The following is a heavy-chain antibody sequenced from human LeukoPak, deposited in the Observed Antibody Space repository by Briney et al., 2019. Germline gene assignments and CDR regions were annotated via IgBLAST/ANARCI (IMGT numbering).Heavy chain of an antibody. V-gene: IGHV1-69*05. CDR1: GGTFSSYA. CDR2: IIPIFGTA. Sequence: ASVKVSCKASGGTFSSYAISWVRQAPGQGLEWMGRIIPIFGTANYAQKSQGRVTITTDESTSTAYMELSSLRSEDTAVYYCARDRDYYDSSGYYQFDYWGQGTLVTVSS. J-gene: IGHJ4*02. D-gene: IGHD3-22*01. CDR3: ARDRDYYDSSGYYQFDY.